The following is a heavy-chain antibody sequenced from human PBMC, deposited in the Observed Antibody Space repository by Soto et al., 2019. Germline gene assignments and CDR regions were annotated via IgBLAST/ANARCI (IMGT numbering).Heavy chain of an antibody. CDR3: ARLGRYCITNSCYNYFDH. Sequence: QVQLVQSGAEVKKPGASVQVSCKASGYTFTTYGISWVRQAPGQGLDWLGWISTYSGNTNYAQKLQGRVTMTADTSTTIAYVDLRSLRSDDTAVYYCARLGRYCITNSCYNYFDHWGQGTLVTVSS. CDR1: GYTFTTYG. J-gene: IGHJ4*02. D-gene: IGHD2-2*02. V-gene: IGHV1-18*01. CDR2: ISTYSGNT.